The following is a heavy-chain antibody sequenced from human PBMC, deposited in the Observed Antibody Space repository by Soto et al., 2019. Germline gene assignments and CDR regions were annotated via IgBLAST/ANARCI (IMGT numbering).Heavy chain of an antibody. CDR1: GFTFSSYA. Sequence: GGSLRLSCAASGFTFSSYAMTWVRQAPGKGLERVSAISGSTDSTFYADAVKGRFTISRDNSQNMLHLQMNNLRVDDTAIYYCAKDPAYGMDVWGQGITVTVSS. V-gene: IGHV3-23*01. J-gene: IGHJ6*02. CDR2: ISGSTDST. CDR3: AKDPAYGMDV.